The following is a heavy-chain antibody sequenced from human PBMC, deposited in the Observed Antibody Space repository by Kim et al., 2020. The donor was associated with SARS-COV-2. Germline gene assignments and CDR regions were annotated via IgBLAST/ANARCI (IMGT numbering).Heavy chain of an antibody. J-gene: IGHJ4*02. Sequence: NRDATAYAASVKCRFTISRDDSKNTAYLQMNSLKTEDTAVYYCTGGSSLHWGQGTLVTVSS. V-gene: IGHV3-73*01. CDR3: TGGSSLH. D-gene: IGHD1-26*01. CDR2: NRDAT.